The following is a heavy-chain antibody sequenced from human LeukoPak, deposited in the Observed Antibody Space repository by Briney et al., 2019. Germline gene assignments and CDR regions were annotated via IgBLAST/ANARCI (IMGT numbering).Heavy chain of an antibody. CDR2: VSAYNGNT. V-gene: IGHV1-18*01. D-gene: IGHD5-18*01. J-gene: IGHJ4*02. Sequence: ASVKVSCKASSYTFTSYGISWVRQAPGQGLEWMGWVSAYNGNTNYAQKLQGRVTMTTDTSTSTAYMELRSLRSDDTAVYYCARDPDFTNLGYSYGDYWGQGTLVTVSS. CDR3: ARDPDFTNLGYSYGDY. CDR1: SYTFTSYG.